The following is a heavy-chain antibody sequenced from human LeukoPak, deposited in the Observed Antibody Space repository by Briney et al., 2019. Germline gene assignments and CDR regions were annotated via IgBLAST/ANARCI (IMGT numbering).Heavy chain of an antibody. V-gene: IGHV3-30*04. CDR1: GFTFSSYA. D-gene: IGHD4/OR15-4a*01. CDR3: ARRADYPGTPYYYYMDV. CDR2: ISYDGSNK. J-gene: IGHJ6*03. Sequence: GGSLRLSCAASGFTFSSYAMHWVRQAPGKGLEWVAVISYDGSNKYYADSVKGRFTISRDNSKNTLYLQMNSLRAEDAAVYYCARRADYPGTPYYYYMDVWGKGTTVTVSS.